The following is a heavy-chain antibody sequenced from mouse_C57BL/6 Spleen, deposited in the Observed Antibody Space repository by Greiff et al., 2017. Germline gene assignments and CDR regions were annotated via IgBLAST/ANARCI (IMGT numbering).Heavy chain of an antibody. D-gene: IGHD1-1*02. CDR2: ISSGSSTI. Sequence: EVNVVESGGGLVKPGGSLKLSCAASGFTFSDYGMHWVRQAPEKGLEWVAYISSGSSTIYYADTVKGRFTISRDNAKNTLFLQMTSLRSEDTAMYYCARDRWATNYFDYWGQGTTLTVSS. V-gene: IGHV5-17*01. CDR3: ARDRWATNYFDY. J-gene: IGHJ2*01. CDR1: GFTFSDYG.